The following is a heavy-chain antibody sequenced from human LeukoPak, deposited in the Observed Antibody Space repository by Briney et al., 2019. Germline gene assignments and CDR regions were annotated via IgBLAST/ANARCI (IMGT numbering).Heavy chain of an antibody. V-gene: IGHV1-18*01. J-gene: IGHJ4*02. CDR1: GYTFTSYG. D-gene: IGHD6-6*01. CDR3: ARDYLRHSSSGY. Sequence: ASVKVSCKASGYTFTSYGISWVRQAPGQGLEWMGWISAYNGNTNYAQKLQGRVTMTTDTSTSAAYMELRSLRSDDTAVYYCARDYLRHSSSGYWGQGTLVTVSS. CDR2: ISAYNGNT.